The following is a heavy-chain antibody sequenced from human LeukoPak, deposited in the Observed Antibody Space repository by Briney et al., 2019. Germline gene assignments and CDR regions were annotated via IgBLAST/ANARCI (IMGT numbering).Heavy chain of an antibody. CDR3: ASRNQYCGGDCFWAFDI. CDR2: ISSSGSYI. D-gene: IGHD2-21*02. V-gene: IGHV3-21*01. CDR1: GFTFSRYS. J-gene: IGHJ3*02. Sequence: GSLRLSCGASGFTFSRYSMNWVRQAPGKGLEWVSSISSSGSYIYYADSVKGRFTISRDNAKNSLYLQMNSLRAEDTAVYYCASRNQYCGGDCFWAFDIWGQGTMVTVS.